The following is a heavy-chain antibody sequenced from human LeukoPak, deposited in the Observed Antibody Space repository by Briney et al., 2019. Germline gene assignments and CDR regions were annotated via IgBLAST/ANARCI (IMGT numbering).Heavy chain of an antibody. CDR1: GFTFSSYA. V-gene: IGHV3-23*01. CDR2: INGSGGST. CDR3: AKGPRPDILTGYYLYYYMDV. Sequence: HPGGSLRLSCAASGFTFSSYAMSWVRQAPGKGLEWVSDINGSGGSTYYADSVKGRFTISRDNSKNTLYLQMNSLRAEDTAVYYCAKGPRPDILTGYYLYYYMDVWGKGTTVTISS. D-gene: IGHD3-9*01. J-gene: IGHJ6*03.